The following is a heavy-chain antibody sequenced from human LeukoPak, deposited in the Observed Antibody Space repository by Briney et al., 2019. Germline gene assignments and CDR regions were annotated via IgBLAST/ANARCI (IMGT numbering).Heavy chain of an antibody. CDR3: ARVLPAGNCFDD. J-gene: IGHJ4*02. CDR1: GLSVTSNY. D-gene: IGHD4-23*01. CDR2: IYSGGST. V-gene: IGHV3-53*01. Sequence: GGSLRLSCAASGLSVTSNYMSWVRQAPGKGLEWVSVIYSGGSTYYADSVTGRFTISRDSSKNTLYLQMNSLRAEDTAVYYCARVLPAGNCFDDWGQGILVTVSS.